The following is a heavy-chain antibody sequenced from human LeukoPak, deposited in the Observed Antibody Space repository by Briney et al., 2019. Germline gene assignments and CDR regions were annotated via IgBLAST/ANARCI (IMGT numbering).Heavy chain of an antibody. J-gene: IGHJ3*02. D-gene: IGHD1-26*01. CDR3: ARAGNRAGSCGAFDI. V-gene: IGHV3-21*01. Sequence: GGSLRLSCAASGFTFSSYSMNWVRQAPGKGLEWVSSISSSSSYIYYADSVKGRFTISRDNAKNSLYLQMNSLRAEDTAVYYCARAGNRAGSCGAFDIWGQGTMVTVSS. CDR1: GFTFSSYS. CDR2: ISSSSSYI.